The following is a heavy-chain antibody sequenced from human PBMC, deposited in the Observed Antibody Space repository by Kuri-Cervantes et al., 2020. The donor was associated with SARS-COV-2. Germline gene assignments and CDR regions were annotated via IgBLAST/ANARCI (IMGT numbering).Heavy chain of an antibody. CDR3: ARSRDGYNND. V-gene: IGHV4-59*08. CDR1: GGSISSYY. CDR2: IYYSGST. Sequence: ESLKISCTVSGGSISSYYWSWIRQPPGKGLEWIGYIYYSGSTYYNPSLKSRVTISVDTSKNQFSLKLSSVTAADTAVYYCARSRDGYNNDWGQGTLVTVSS. D-gene: IGHD5-24*01. J-gene: IGHJ4*02.